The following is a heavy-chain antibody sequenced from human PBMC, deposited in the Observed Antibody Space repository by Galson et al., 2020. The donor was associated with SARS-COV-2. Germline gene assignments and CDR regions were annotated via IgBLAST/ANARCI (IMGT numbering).Heavy chain of an antibody. CDR1: GGSIGSGDYY. Sequence: SETLSLTCPVSGGSIGSGDYYCSWVRQTPGKGLEWIGYMYYTGSSYYNSSLKRRSTISLDTSKNQFSLRLSSVTAADTAVYFCASGRESSGRFDYWGQGILVTVSS. CDR2: MYYTGSS. J-gene: IGHJ4*02. V-gene: IGHV4-30-4*01. CDR3: ASGRESSGRFDY.